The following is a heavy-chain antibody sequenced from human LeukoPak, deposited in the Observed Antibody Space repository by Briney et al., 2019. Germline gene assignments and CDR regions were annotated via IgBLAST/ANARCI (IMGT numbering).Heavy chain of an antibody. D-gene: IGHD3-22*01. Sequence: PSQTLSLTCTVSGGSISSGDYYLSWSRQPPGKGLEWIAYVYYSGSTYYNPSLKSRVTISVDTSKNQFSLKLSSVTAADTAVYYCARDVVGYYYDSSGYWYFDLWGRGTLVTVSS. J-gene: IGHJ2*01. CDR2: VYYSGST. V-gene: IGHV4-30-4*01. CDR3: ARDVVGYYYDSSGYWYFDL. CDR1: GGSISSGDYY.